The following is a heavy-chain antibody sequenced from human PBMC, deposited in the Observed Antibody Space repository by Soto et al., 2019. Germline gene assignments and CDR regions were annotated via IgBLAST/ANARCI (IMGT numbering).Heavy chain of an antibody. D-gene: IGHD6-6*01. CDR1: GGSISSYY. CDR3: ARSGGIAARTWYYYSMDV. V-gene: IGHV4-59*01. Sequence: QVQLQESGPGLVKPSETLSLTCTVSGGSISSYYWSWIRQPPGKGLEWIGYIYYSGSTNYNPSLKSRVTTSVDTSKNLFSLELSSVTAADTAVYYCARSGGIAARTWYYYSMDVWGKGTTVTVSS. J-gene: IGHJ6*03. CDR2: IYYSGST.